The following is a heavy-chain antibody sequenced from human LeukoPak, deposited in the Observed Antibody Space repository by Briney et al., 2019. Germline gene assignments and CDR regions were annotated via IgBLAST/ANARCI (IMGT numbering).Heavy chain of an antibody. CDR3: ARGGYYGSGRYYFDS. CDR1: GFTFSSYW. D-gene: IGHD3-3*01. Sequence: GGSLRLSCAASGFTFSSYWMHWVRQAPGKGLLWVSRIKSDGSNTNYADSVKGRFTISRDNAKNTLHLQMNSLRAEDTAVYYCARGGYYGSGRYYFDSWGQGTLVTVFS. V-gene: IGHV3-74*01. CDR2: IKSDGSNT. J-gene: IGHJ4*02.